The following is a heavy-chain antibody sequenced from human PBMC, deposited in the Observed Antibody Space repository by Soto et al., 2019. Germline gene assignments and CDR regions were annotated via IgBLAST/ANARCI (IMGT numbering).Heavy chain of an antibody. Sequence: PSETLSLTCTVSGGSISSGGYYWSWIRQPPGKGLEWIGSIYYSGSTNYNPSLKSRVTISVDTSKNQFSLKLSSVTAADTAVYYCARSRPRICVDTVDYWGQGTLVTVSS. V-gene: IGHV4-39*07. CDR1: GGSISSGGYY. CDR3: ARSRPRICVDTVDY. CDR2: IYYSGST. D-gene: IGHD5-18*01. J-gene: IGHJ4*02.